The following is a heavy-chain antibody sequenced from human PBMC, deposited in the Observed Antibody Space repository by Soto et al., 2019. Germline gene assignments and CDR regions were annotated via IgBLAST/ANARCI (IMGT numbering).Heavy chain of an antibody. Sequence: QAQLVQSGAEVKEPGASVKVSCKASGYSFTTSGITWVRQAPGQGLEWMGWISTYNGKTNYAQKLQDRVTLTTDTSTSTAYMELRSLRSDDTAVYYCARRLYGDYDYWGQATLVTVSS. D-gene: IGHD4-17*01. J-gene: IGHJ4*02. CDR3: ARRLYGDYDY. V-gene: IGHV1-18*01. CDR1: GYSFTTSG. CDR2: ISTYNGKT.